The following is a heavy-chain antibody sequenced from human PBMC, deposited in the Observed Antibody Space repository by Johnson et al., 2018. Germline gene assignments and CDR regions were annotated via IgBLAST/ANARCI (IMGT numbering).Heavy chain of an antibody. D-gene: IGHD6-19*01. CDR3: AKEMGSSWLVGYFQH. Sequence: VQLVQSGGGLVQPGRSLRLSCAASGFTFDDYAIHWVRQAPGKGLEWVSGISWNAGSIGYADSVKGRFTISRDNAKNSLYLQMNSLRAEETALYYCAKEMGSSWLVGYFQHWGQGTLVTVSS. CDR2: ISWNAGSI. V-gene: IGHV3-9*01. J-gene: IGHJ1*01. CDR1: GFTFDDYA.